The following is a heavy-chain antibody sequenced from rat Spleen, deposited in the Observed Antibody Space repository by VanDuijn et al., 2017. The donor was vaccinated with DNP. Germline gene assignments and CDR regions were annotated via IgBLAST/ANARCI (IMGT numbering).Heavy chain of an antibody. J-gene: IGHJ4*01. CDR2: INSAGST. CDR1: GYSITSSYR. CDR3: ARSGTYYGYNSVGYYVMDA. D-gene: IGHD1-9*01. V-gene: IGHV3-3*01. Sequence: EVQLQESGPGLVKPSQSLPLTCSVTGYSITSSYRWNWIRKFPGNKLEWMGYINSAGSTTYNPSLKSRISITRDTSKNQVFLQLTSVTTADTATYYCARSGTYYGYNSVGYYVMDAWGQGASVTVSS.